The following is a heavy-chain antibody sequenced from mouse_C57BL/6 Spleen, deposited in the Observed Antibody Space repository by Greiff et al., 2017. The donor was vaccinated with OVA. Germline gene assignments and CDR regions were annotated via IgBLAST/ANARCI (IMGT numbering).Heavy chain of an antibody. V-gene: IGHV5-16*01. CDR1: GFTFSDYY. D-gene: IGHD3-2*02. Sequence: EVKLMESEGGLVQPGSSMKLSCTASGFTFSDYYMAWVRQVPEKGLEWVANINYDGSSTYYLDSLKSRFIISRDNAKNILYLQMSSLKSEDTATYYCARDQGDSSGYYFDYWGQGTTLTVSS. CDR3: ARDQGDSSGYYFDY. CDR2: INYDGSST. J-gene: IGHJ2*01.